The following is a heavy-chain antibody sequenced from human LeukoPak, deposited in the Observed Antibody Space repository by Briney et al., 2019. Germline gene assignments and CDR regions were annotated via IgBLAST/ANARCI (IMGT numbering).Heavy chain of an antibody. Sequence: GGSLRLSCTASGFTFSSYGMHWVRQAPGKGLEWVAVIWYDGSNKYYADSVKGRFTISRDNSKNTLYLQMNSLRAEDTAVYYCAKSGHYASAGYYFDYWGQGTLVTVSS. CDR3: AKSGHYASAGYYFDY. D-gene: IGHD3-10*01. V-gene: IGHV3-33*06. CDR2: IWYDGSNK. J-gene: IGHJ4*02. CDR1: GFTFSSYG.